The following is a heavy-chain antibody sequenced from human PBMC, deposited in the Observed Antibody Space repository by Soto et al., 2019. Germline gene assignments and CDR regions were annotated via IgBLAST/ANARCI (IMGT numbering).Heavy chain of an antibody. D-gene: IGHD3-3*01. V-gene: IGHV4-59*01. J-gene: IGHJ5*02. CDR2: IHYSGST. CDR1: GGSLSSYH. Sequence: SETLSLTCTVSGGSLSSYHWSWIRQTPGKGLEWIGYIHYSGSTNYNPSLKSRVTISVDTSKNQFSLKLSSVTAADTAVYYCATWSGYYNNWFDPWGQGTLDTVPQ. CDR3: ATWSGYYNNWFDP.